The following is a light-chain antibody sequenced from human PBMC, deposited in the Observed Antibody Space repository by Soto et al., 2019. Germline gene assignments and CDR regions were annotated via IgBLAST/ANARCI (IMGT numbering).Light chain of an antibody. CDR1: QSISSW. V-gene: IGKV1-39*01. J-gene: IGKJ2*01. CDR3: QQSYTTPVYS. CDR2: AES. Sequence: DIQMTQSPSTLSASVGDRVTITCRASQSISSWLAWYQQKPGEAPKLLIYAESNLQSGVPSRFSGSGSGTDFTLTISSLQPEDFATYFCQQSYTTPVYSFGQGTKV.